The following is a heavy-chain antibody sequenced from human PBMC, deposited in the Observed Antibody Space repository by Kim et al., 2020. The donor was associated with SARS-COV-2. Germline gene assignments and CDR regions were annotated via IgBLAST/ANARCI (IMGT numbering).Heavy chain of an antibody. D-gene: IGHD6-13*01. CDR3: AKTQYSSSWDYYYYGMDV. CDR1: GFTFSSYA. J-gene: IGHJ6*02. CDR2: ISGSGGST. Sequence: GGSLRLSCAASGFTFSSYAMSWVRQAPGKGLEWVSAISGSGGSTYYADSVKGRFTISRDNSKNTLYLQMNSLRAEDTAVYYCAKTQYSSSWDYYYYGMDVWGQGTTVTVSS. V-gene: IGHV3-23*01.